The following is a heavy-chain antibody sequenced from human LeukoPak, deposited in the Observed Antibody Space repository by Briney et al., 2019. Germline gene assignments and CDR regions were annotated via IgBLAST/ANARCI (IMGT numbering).Heavy chain of an antibody. CDR2: IYYSGDT. Sequence: SETLSLTCSVSGGSISSSSYYWGWIRQPPGKGLEWIGSIYYSGDTNYNPSLKSRVTISVDTSKNQFSLKLSSVTAADTAVYFCARGPYSYDSSGAFDIWGQGTMVTVSS. D-gene: IGHD3-22*01. J-gene: IGHJ3*02. CDR1: GGSISSSSYY. V-gene: IGHV4-39*07. CDR3: ARGPYSYDSSGAFDI.